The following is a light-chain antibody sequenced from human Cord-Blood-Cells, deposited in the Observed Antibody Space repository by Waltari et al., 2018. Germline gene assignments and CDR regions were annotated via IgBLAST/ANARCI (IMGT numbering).Light chain of an antibody. V-gene: IGKV1-5*03. CDR1: QSISSW. CDR2: KAS. Sequence: DIQVTQSPSPLSPSVGDRVTITCRASQSISSWLAWYQQKPGKAPKLLIYKASSLESGVPSRFSGSGSGTEFTLTISSLQPDDFATYYCQQYNSYSYSFGQGTKLEIK. J-gene: IGKJ2*03. CDR3: QQYNSYSYS.